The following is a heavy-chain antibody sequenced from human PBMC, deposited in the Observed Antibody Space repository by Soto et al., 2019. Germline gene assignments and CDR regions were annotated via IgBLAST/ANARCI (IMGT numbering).Heavy chain of an antibody. Sequence: EVQVVESGGGLVKPGGSLRLSCTFTFSMYSMNWVRQPPGKGLEWVASISSGSAYIKYAESVKGRFTISRDNAKNSLHLQMNSLRAEYTAIYHCARDQGGSYDSWFDPWGQGTLVTVSS. J-gene: IGHJ5*02. CDR2: ISSGSAYI. CDR3: ARDQGGSYDSWFDP. D-gene: IGHD1-26*01. CDR1: TFSMYS. V-gene: IGHV3-21*06.